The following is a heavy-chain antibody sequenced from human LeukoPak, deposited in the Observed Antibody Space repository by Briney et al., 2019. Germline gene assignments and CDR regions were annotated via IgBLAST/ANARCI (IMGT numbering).Heavy chain of an antibody. Sequence: PGGSLRLSCAASGFTFGSYGMHWVRQAPGKGLEWVAVISYDGSNKYYADSVKGRFTISRDSSKNMLFVQMNSLRAEDTAVYYCATRGTKYCGGDCYSVPYYWGQGTLVTVSS. CDR2: ISYDGSNK. V-gene: IGHV3-30*03. D-gene: IGHD2-21*02. J-gene: IGHJ4*02. CDR1: GFTFGSYG. CDR3: ATRGTKYCGGDCYSVPYY.